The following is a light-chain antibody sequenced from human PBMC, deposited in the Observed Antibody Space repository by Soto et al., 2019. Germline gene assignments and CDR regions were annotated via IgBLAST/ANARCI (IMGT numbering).Light chain of an antibody. CDR2: EVT. CDR3: CSYAGSSTSYV. V-gene: IGLV2-23*02. J-gene: IGLJ1*01. CDR1: SSDVGSYNL. Sequence: QSVLTQPASVSGSPGQSITISCTGTSSDVGSYNLVSWYQQHPGKAHKLMIYEVTKRPSGVSNRFSGSKSGNTASLTIFGLQAEDEADYYCCSYAGSSTSYVFGTGTKVTVL.